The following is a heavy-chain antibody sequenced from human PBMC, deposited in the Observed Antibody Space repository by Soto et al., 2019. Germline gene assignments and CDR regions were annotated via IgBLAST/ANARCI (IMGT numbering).Heavy chain of an antibody. Sequence: QVQLQESGPGLVKPSGTLSLTCAVSGGSISGSNWWRWVRQPPGKGLEWIGEIYHSGSTNYNTSLKSRVPITVDTSKNQVPRKLRSVTAADTAVYYCARARGPLWFGELWFDYWGQGTLVTVSS. D-gene: IGHD3-10*01. CDR3: ARARGPLWFGELWFDY. J-gene: IGHJ4*02. CDR1: GGSISGSNW. V-gene: IGHV4-4*02. CDR2: IYHSGST.